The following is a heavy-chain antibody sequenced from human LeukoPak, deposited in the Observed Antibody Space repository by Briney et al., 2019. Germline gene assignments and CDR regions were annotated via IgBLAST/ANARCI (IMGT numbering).Heavy chain of an antibody. CDR3: GRAPLHGRRILGDLRLRGYFDY. D-gene: IGHD2/OR15-2a*01. V-gene: IGHV4-34*01. Sequence: SETLSLTCAVYGGSFNGYYWSWIRQPPGKGLEWIGEINHSGSTNYNPSLKSRVTISVDTSKNQFSLKLSSVTAADTAVYYCGRAPLHGRRILGDLRLRGYFDYWGQGTLVTVSS. J-gene: IGHJ4*02. CDR1: GGSFNGYY. CDR2: INHSGST.